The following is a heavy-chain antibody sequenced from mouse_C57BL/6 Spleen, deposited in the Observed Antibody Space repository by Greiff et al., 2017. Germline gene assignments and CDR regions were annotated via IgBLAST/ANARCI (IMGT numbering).Heavy chain of an antibody. D-gene: IGHD1-1*01. Sequence: QVQLKQSGPGLVAPSQSLSITCTVSGFSLTSYAISWVRQPPGKGLEWLGVIWTGGGTTYNSALKSRLSISKDNSKSQVFLKMNSLQTDDTARYYCARNHYGRYFDVWGTGTTVTVSS. V-gene: IGHV2-9-1*01. CDR2: IWTGGGT. CDR3: ARNHYGRYFDV. J-gene: IGHJ1*03. CDR1: GFSLTSYA.